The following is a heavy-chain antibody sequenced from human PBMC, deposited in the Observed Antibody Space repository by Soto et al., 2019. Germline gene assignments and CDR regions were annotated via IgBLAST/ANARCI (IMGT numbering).Heavy chain of an antibody. V-gene: IGHV3-23*01. CDR3: AKGMVVGGGSYLQYYYYGMDV. J-gene: IGHJ6*02. Sequence: GGSLRLSCAASGFTFSSYAMSWVRQAPGKGLEWVSAFSGSGGSTYYADSVKGRFTISRDNSKNTLYLQMNSLRAEDTAVYYCAKGMVVGGGSYLQYYYYGMDVWGQGTTVTVSS. CDR1: GFTFSSYA. D-gene: IGHD1-26*01. CDR2: FSGSGGST.